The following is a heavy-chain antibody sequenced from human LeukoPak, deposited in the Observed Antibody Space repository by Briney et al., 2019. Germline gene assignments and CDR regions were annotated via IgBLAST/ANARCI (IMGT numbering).Heavy chain of an antibody. CDR3: AREVDTVTTKDY. CDR2: INPNSGGT. V-gene: IGHV1-2*02. J-gene: IGHJ4*02. CDR1: GYTFTGYY. Sequence: ASVKVSCMASGYTFTGYYMHWVRQAPGQGLEWMGWINPNSGGTNYAQKFQGRVTMTRDTSISTAYMELSRLRSDDTAVYYCAREVDTVTTKDYWGQGTLVTVSS. D-gene: IGHD4-17*01.